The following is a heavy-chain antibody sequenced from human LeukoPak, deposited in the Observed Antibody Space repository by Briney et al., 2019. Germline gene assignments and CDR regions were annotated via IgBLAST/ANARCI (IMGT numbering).Heavy chain of an antibody. CDR1: GYTFTSYG. V-gene: IGHV1-2*02. D-gene: IGHD3-22*01. Sequence: GASVKVSCKASGYTFTSYGISWVRQAPGQGLEWMGWINPNSGGTNYAQKFQGRVTMTRDTSISTAYMELSRLRSDDTAVYYCAIPYYYDSSGYFHDAFDIWGQGTMVTVSS. J-gene: IGHJ3*02. CDR3: AIPYYYDSSGYFHDAFDI. CDR2: INPNSGGT.